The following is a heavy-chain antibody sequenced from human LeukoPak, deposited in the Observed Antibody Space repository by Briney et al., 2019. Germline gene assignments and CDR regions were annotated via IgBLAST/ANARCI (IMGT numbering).Heavy chain of an antibody. CDR1: GGSISSYY. Sequence: SETPSLTCTVSGGSISSYYWSWIRQSPGKGLECIGYIHCTGSTNYNPSLKSRVTISVETSKNQFSLKLKSVTAADTAVYYCARGGYYGSGNDFRFDPWGQGTLVTVSS. CDR2: IHCTGST. J-gene: IGHJ5*02. V-gene: IGHV4-59*01. CDR3: ARGGYYGSGNDFRFDP. D-gene: IGHD3-10*01.